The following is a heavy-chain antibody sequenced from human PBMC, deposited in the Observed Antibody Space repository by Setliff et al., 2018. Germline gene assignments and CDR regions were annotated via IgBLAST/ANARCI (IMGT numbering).Heavy chain of an antibody. Sequence: PSETLSLTCTVSGGSISSSSYYWGWIRQPPRKGLEWIGNINYSGSTYYNPSLKSRVAISVDTSKNQFSLKLSSVIAADTAVYYCARVSSYGSGSYYYYYYGMDVWGQGTTVTVSS. CDR2: INYSGST. CDR3: ARVSSYGSGSYYYYYYGMDV. V-gene: IGHV4-39*07. J-gene: IGHJ6*02. D-gene: IGHD3-10*01. CDR1: GGSISSSSYY.